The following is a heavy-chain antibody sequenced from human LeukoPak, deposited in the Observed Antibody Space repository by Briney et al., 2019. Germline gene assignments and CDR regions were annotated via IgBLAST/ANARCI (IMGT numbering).Heavy chain of an antibody. V-gene: IGHV1-58*02. Sequence: GASVRVSCKASGFTFTSSAMQWVRQARGQRLEWIGWTVVGSGNTNYAQKFQERVTITRDMSTSTAYMELSSLRSEDTAVYYCAADVVAADAFDIWGQGTMVTVSS. D-gene: IGHD2-15*01. CDR1: GFTFTSSA. J-gene: IGHJ3*02. CDR2: TVVGSGNT. CDR3: AADVVAADAFDI.